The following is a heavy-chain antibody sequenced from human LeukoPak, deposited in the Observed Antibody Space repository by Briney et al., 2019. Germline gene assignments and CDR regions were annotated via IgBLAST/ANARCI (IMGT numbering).Heavy chain of an antibody. J-gene: IGHJ4*02. CDR1: ALTVSSNW. Sequence: GRCLRLSRAAAALTVSSNWMRSVRHAPGRGQGCGAYIKLVGREKYYVDSVNGRFTMSSDNTKNSLYLQMNSLRAEGTAVYYCARVATGGYSYGYNSKPSYYFDYGGEGTLVTVSS. CDR3: ARVATGGYSYGYNSKPSYYFDY. CDR2: IKLVGREK. V-gene: IGHV3-7*01. D-gene: IGHD5-18*01.